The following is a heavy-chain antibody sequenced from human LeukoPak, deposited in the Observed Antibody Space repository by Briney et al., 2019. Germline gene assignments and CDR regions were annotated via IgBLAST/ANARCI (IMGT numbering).Heavy chain of an antibody. CDR2: IIPIFGTA. Sequence: ASVKVSCKASGGTFSSYAISWVRQAPGQGLEWMGGIIPIFGTANYAQKFQGRVTITADESTSTAYMELSSLRSEDTAVYYCATYYYDSSGYRDLDYWGQGTVVTVSS. V-gene: IGHV1-69*01. D-gene: IGHD3-22*01. CDR1: GGTFSSYA. J-gene: IGHJ4*02. CDR3: ATYYYDSSGYRDLDY.